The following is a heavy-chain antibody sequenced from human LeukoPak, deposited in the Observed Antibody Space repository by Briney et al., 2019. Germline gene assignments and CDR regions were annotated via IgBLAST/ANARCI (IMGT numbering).Heavy chain of an antibody. D-gene: IGHD6-13*01. J-gene: IGHJ4*02. CDR2: IYHSGST. V-gene: IGHV4-38-2*01. CDR1: GYSISSGYY. CDR3: ARLSIAAAGY. Sequence: PSETLSLTCAVSGYSISSGYYWGWIRQPPGKGLEWIGSIYHSGSTYYNPSLKCRVTISVDTSKNQFSLKLSSVTAADTAVYYCARLSIAAAGYWGQGTLVTVSS.